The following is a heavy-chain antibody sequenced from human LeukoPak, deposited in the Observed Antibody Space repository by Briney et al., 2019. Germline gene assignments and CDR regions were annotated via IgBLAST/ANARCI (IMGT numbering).Heavy chain of an antibody. V-gene: IGHV1-2*06. J-gene: IGHJ4*02. CDR3: ARDKRVYYCSGSQY. Sequence: ASVKVSCKASGYTFTGYYMHWVRQAPGQGLEWMGRINPNSGGTNYAQKFQGRVTITRDTSISTAYMELSRLRPDDTAVYYCARDKRVYYCSGSQYWGQGTLVTVSS. D-gene: IGHD3-10*01. CDR2: INPNSGGT. CDR1: GYTFTGYY.